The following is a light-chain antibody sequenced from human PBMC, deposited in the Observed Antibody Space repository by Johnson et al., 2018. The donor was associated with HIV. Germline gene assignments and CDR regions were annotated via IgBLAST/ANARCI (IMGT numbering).Light chain of an antibody. CDR1: SSNIANNY. Sequence: QSVLTQPPSVSAAPGQRVTISCSGSSSNIANNYISWYQQFPGTAPKPLIYENTKRPSGVPDRFSGSKSGSSATLGITGLQTGDEADYYCATLERSLSAGGVFGTGTKVTVL. CDR2: ENT. CDR3: ATLERSLSAGGV. V-gene: IGLV1-51*02. J-gene: IGLJ1*01.